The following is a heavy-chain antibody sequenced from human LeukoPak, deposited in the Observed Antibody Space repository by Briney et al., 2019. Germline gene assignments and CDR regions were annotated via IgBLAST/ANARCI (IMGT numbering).Heavy chain of an antibody. D-gene: IGHD2-2*01. J-gene: IGHJ6*03. CDR3: ARDAGYCSSTSCYLRDRYYYYYMDV. CDR1: GGTFSSYA. Sequence: SVKVSCKASGGTFSSYAISWVRQAPGQGLEWMGGIIPIFGTANYEQKFQGRVTITTDESTSTAYMELSSLRTEDTAVYYCARDAGYCSSTSCYLRDRYYYYYMDVWGKGTTVTVSS. V-gene: IGHV1-69*05. CDR2: IIPIFGTA.